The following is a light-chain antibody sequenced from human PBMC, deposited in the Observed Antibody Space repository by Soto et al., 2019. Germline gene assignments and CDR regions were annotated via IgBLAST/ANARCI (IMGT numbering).Light chain of an antibody. CDR2: DAS. J-gene: IGKJ4*01. V-gene: IGKV3-11*01. CDR1: QSVSSY. CDR3: QQRSDWPLT. Sequence: EIVLTQSPATLSLSPGERVTLSCRASQSVSSYFAWYQQKPGLAPRLLIYDASTRAAGIPARFSSSGSGTDFTLTISSLEPDDFAVYYCQQRSDWPLTFGGGTKVEIK.